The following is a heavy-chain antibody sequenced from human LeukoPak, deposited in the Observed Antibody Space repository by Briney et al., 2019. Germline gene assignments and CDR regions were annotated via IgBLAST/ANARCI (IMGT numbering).Heavy chain of an antibody. Sequence: ASVKVSRKASGYTFTGYYMHWVRQAPGQGFEWMGWINPNSGRTNYAQKFQGRVTMTRDTSISTAYMELSRLRSDDTAVYYCARDRSWGPSFDYWGQGTLVTVSS. D-gene: IGHD1-26*01. V-gene: IGHV1-2*02. J-gene: IGHJ4*02. CDR2: INPNSGRT. CDR1: GYTFTGYY. CDR3: ARDRSWGPSFDY.